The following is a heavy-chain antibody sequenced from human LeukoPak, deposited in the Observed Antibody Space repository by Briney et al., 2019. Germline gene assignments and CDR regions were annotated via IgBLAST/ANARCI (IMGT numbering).Heavy chain of an antibody. V-gene: IGHV5-51*01. Sequence: GESLEISCQGSGYSFNSYWIAWGRQMPGKGLEWMGIIYPGDSDTRYSPSFRGQITISADKSINTAYLRWSSLRASDTAMYYCARAYYCGGGSCKLEYWGQGTLVTVSS. CDR1: GYSFNSYW. CDR3: ARAYYCGGGSCKLEY. J-gene: IGHJ4*02. CDR2: IYPGDSDT. D-gene: IGHD2-15*01.